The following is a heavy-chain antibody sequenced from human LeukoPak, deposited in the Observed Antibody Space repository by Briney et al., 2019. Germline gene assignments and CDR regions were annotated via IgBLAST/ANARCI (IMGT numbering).Heavy chain of an antibody. J-gene: IGHJ3*02. D-gene: IGHD3-22*01. Sequence: GGSLRFSCAASGFTFSSYWMHWVRQAPGKGLVWVSRINSDGSSTSYADSVKGRFTISRDNAKNTLYLQMNSLRAEDTAVYYCAGHYYYDSSGYYYSGAFDIWGQGTMVTVSS. CDR1: GFTFSSYW. CDR2: INSDGSST. V-gene: IGHV3-74*01. CDR3: AGHYYYDSSGYYYSGAFDI.